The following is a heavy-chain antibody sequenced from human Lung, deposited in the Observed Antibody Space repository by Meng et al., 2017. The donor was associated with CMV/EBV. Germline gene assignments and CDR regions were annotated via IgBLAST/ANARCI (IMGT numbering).Heavy chain of an antibody. CDR3: ARSEDVDITIFGVVIMDAFDI. J-gene: IGHJ3*02. D-gene: IGHD3-3*01. V-gene: IGHV1-69*10. CDR1: GGTFSSHA. CDR2: IIPILGIA. Sequence: SVKVSCKASGGTFSSHAISWVRQDPGQGLEWMGGIIPILGIAKYAQKFQGRVTITADKSTSTAYMELISLRSEDTAAYYCARSEDVDITIFGVVIMDAFDIWGQGXMVTVSS.